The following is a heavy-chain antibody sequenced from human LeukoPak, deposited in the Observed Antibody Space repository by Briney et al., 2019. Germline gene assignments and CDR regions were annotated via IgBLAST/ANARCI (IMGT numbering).Heavy chain of an antibody. J-gene: IGHJ6*03. CDR3: ARDAYGSYYYDSSGYWPPYYYYYYMDV. D-gene: IGHD3-22*01. CDR2: IYHSGST. CDR1: GYSISSGYY. Sequence: PSETLSLTCAVSGYSISSGYYWGWIRQSPGKGLEWIGSIYHSGSTYYNPSLKSRVTISVDTSKNQFSLKLSSVTAADTAVYYCARDAYGSYYYDSSGYWPPYYYYYYMDVWGKGTTVTVSS. V-gene: IGHV4-38-2*02.